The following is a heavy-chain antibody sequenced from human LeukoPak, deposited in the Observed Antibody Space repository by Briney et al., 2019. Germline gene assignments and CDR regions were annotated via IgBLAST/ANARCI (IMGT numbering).Heavy chain of an antibody. CDR2: ISSSSSYI. CDR3: ARDLGIAAAGTFDY. V-gene: IGHV3-21*01. Sequence: GGSLRLSCAASGFTFSSYSMNWVRQAPGKGLEWVSSISSSSSYIYYADSVRGRFTISRDNAQNSLYLQMNSLRAEDTAVYYCARDLGIAAAGTFDYWGQGTLVTVSS. CDR1: GFTFSSYS. J-gene: IGHJ4*02. D-gene: IGHD6-13*01.